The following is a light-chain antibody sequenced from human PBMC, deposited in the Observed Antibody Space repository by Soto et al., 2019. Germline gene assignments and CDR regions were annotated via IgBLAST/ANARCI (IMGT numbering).Light chain of an antibody. V-gene: IGLV2-8*01. CDR1: SIDVGGYNY. CDR2: EVT. J-gene: IGLJ2*01. Sequence: QSALTQPPSASGSPGQSVTISCTGTSIDVGGYNYVSLYQQHPGQAPKLIISEVTKRPSGVPDRFSGSKSGNTASLTVSGLQAEDEADYYCRSYAGGNKIFGGGTKVTVL. CDR3: RSYAGGNKI.